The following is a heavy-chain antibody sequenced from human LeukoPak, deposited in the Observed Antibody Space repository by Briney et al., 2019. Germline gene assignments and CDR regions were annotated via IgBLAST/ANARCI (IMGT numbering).Heavy chain of an antibody. Sequence: PSETLSLTCAVYGGSFSGYYWSWIRQPPGKGLEWIGEINHSGSTNYIPSLKSRVTISVDTSKNQFSLRLRSVTAADTAVYYCARGEVYYFDSSGFHQPPDWGQGTLVIVSS. J-gene: IGHJ4*02. CDR1: GGSFSGYY. CDR3: ARGEVYYFDSSGFHQPPD. D-gene: IGHD3-22*01. V-gene: IGHV4-34*01. CDR2: INHSGST.